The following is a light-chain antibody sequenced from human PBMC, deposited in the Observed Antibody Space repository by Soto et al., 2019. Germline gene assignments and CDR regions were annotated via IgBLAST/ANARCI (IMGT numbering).Light chain of an antibody. J-gene: IGKJ1*01. Sequence: EIVLTQSPGTLSLSPGERATLSCRASQSVSSNYLAWYQQQPGQSPRLLISGASNRATDIPDRFSGSGSGTDFTLTIRRLEPEDFAVYFCQQYGSSVKTLGQGTKVDIK. V-gene: IGKV3-20*01. CDR1: QSVSSNY. CDR3: QQYGSSVKT. CDR2: GAS.